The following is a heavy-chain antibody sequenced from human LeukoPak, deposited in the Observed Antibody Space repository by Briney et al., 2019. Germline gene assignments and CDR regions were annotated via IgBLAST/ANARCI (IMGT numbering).Heavy chain of an antibody. V-gene: IGHV3-21*01. Sequence: GGSLRLSCAASGFTFTTYSMNLVRQAPGKGLQWVSSISSSSSYIYYADSVKGRFTISRDNDKNSLYLQMNSLRAEDTAVYYCARDKEQRARYGMDVWGQGTTVTVSS. CDR3: ARDKEQRARYGMDV. CDR2: ISSSSSYI. CDR1: GFTFTTYS. D-gene: IGHD6-25*01. J-gene: IGHJ6*02.